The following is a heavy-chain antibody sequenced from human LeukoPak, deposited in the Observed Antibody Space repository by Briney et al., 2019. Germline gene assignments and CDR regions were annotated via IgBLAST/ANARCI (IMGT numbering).Heavy chain of an antibody. CDR2: ISSSGSTI. V-gene: IGHV3-48*03. CDR1: GFTLSSYE. J-gene: IGHJ6*04. Sequence: GGSLRLSCAASGFTLSSYEMNWVRQAPWKGLEWVSYISSSGSTIYYADSVKGRFTISRDNAKSSLYLQMNSLRAEDTAVYYCARAPDPTGMDVWGKGTTVTVSS. CDR3: ARAPDPTGMDV.